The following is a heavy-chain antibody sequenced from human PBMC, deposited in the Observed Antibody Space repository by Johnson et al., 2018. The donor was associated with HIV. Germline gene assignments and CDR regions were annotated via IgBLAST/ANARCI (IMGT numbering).Heavy chain of an antibody. CDR2: LKSKIDGGTT. V-gene: IGHV3-15*01. CDR3: ATARNRLWSSSGWTGFWAFDI. CDR1: GFTVSSNY. Sequence: VQLVESGGGLIQPGGSLRLSCAASGFTVSSNYMSWVRQAPGKGLEWVGRLKSKIDGGTTDYAAPVKGRFTISRDDSKNTLSLEMNSLKIEDTAVYYCATARNRLWSSSGWTGFWAFDIWGQGTMVTVSS. J-gene: IGHJ3*02. D-gene: IGHD6-19*01.